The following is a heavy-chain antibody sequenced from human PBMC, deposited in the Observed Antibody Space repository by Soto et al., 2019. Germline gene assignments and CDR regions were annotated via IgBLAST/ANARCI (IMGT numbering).Heavy chain of an antibody. J-gene: IGHJ4*02. CDR2: IYYSGST. V-gene: IGHV4-59*08. Sequence: SETLSLTCTVSGGSISSYYWSWIRQPPGKGLEWIGYIYYSGSTNYNPSLKSRVTISVDTSKSQFSLKLSSVTAADTAVYYCASQSFCTMVRGVPASNYFDYWGQGTLVTVSS. CDR1: GGSISSYY. CDR3: ASQSFCTMVRGVPASNYFDY. D-gene: IGHD3-10*01.